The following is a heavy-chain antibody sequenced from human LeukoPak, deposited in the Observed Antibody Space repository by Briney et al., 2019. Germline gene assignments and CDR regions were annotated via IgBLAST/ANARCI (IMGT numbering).Heavy chain of an antibody. CDR3: AKDRDCSGGSRYSGVLFSYYYYGMDV. D-gene: IGHD2-15*01. CDR1: GFTFSSYG. J-gene: IGHJ6*02. V-gene: IGHV3-30*18. CDR2: ISYDGSNK. Sequence: GRSLRLSCAASGFTFSSYGMHWVRQAPGKGLEWVAIISYDGSNKYYADSVKGRFTISRDNSKNTLYLQMNSLRAEDTAVYYCAKDRDCSGGSRYSGVLFSYYYYGMDVWGQGTTVTVSS.